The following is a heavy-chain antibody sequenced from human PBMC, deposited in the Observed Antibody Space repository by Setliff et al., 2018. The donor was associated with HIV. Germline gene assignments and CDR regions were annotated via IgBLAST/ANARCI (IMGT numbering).Heavy chain of an antibody. CDR1: GGSMSNYY. D-gene: IGHD4-17*01. V-gene: IGHV4-59*01. J-gene: IGHJ4*02. CDR3: ARVGYGDISGLDY. Sequence: SETLSLTCSVSGGSMSNYYWSWVRQPPGKGLEWMGDIFHTGSSTYNPSLKSRVSLSVDTSKNQFSLRLSAVTAADTAVYYCARVGYGDISGLDYWGQGTLVTVSS. CDR2: IFHTGSS.